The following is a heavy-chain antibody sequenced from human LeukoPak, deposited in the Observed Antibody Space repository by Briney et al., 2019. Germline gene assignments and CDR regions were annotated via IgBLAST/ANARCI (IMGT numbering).Heavy chain of an antibody. CDR1: GDSISSGPYY. CDR3: ARRDDSSGYHKIFDY. Sequence: SETLSLTCTVSGDSISSGPYYWGWIRQPPGKGLEWIGNIYYGENTYYNPSLKSRVTISIDTSNNQFYLKLSSLTAADTAVYYCARRDDSSGYHKIFDYWGQATLVTVSS. V-gene: IGHV4-39*01. D-gene: IGHD3-22*01. CDR2: IYYGENT. J-gene: IGHJ4*02.